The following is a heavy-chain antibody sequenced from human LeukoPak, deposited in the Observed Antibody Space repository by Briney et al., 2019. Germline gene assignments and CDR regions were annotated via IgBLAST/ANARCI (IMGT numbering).Heavy chain of an antibody. D-gene: IGHD3-3*01. J-gene: IGHJ4*02. CDR3: ARDVRITIFGVVIPGYFDY. CDR2: ISAYNGNT. CDR1: GYTFTSYG. Sequence: ASVKVSCKASGYTFTSYGISWVRQAPRQGLEWMGWISAYNGNTNYAQKLQGRVTMTTDTSTSTAYMELRSLRSDDTAVYYCARDVRITIFGVVIPGYFDYWGQGTLVTVSS. V-gene: IGHV1-18*01.